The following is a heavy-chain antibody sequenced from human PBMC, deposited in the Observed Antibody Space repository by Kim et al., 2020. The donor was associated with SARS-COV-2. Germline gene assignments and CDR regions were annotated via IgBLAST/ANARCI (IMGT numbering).Heavy chain of an antibody. CDR3: ATDEEHSTGCLGHK. V-gene: IGHV3-33*01. J-gene: IGHJ4*02. CDR2: IWYDENNK. D-gene: IGHD6-19*01. CDR1: GFTFSHYG. Sequence: GGSLRLSCAASGFTFSHYGVHWVRQAPGKGLEWVAVIWYDENNKYYADSVKGRFTISRDNAKNTVYLQMNNLRADDTAVYYCATDEEHSTGCLGHKWGQGTLVTVSS.